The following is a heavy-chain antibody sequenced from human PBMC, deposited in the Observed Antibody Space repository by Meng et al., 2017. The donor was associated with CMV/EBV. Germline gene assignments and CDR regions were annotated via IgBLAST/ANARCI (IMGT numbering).Heavy chain of an antibody. Sequence: ASVKVSCKISGYNFANYDINWVRQAPGQGLEWMGWMNPNTGDTGYAQKFQGRVTMTRDTSTSTAFMELNSLRSEDTAIYFCARGGYCDSTSCYSRPPSYYYGLDFWGQGITVTVSS. CDR1: GYNFANYD. CDR2: MNPNTGDT. CDR3: ARGGYCDSTSCYSRPPSYYYGLDF. D-gene: IGHD2-2*02. V-gene: IGHV1-8*01. J-gene: IGHJ6*02.